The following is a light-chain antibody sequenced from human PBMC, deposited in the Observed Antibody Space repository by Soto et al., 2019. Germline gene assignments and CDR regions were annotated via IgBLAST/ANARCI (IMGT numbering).Light chain of an antibody. V-gene: IGKV1-39*01. CDR2: DAS. J-gene: IGKJ1*01. CDR3: QQIYSSTWT. Sequence: DIQMTQSPSSLSASVGDRVTITCRESQSISSYLNWYQQNRGKAPKLXIFDASRLQTGVPSRFSGSGSGTDFTLTINSLQPEDFATYYCQQIYSSTWTFGLGTKVDIK. CDR1: QSISSY.